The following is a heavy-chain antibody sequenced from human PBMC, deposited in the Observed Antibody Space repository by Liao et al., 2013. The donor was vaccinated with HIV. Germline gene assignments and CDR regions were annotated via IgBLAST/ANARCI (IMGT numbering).Heavy chain of an antibody. V-gene: IGHV4-34*01. CDR3: ARGPGGIQLWLPPFDF. J-gene: IGHJ4*02. CDR2: INHSGSS. D-gene: IGHD1-1*01. Sequence: QVHLQQWGAGLLKPAETLSLTCAVDGASLRGYYWGWIRQPPGKGLEWLGEINHSGSSSYNPSLKSRVTISVDTSKNQFSLKLSSVTAADTAVYYCARGPGGIQLWLPPFDFWGQGTLVTVSS. CDR1: GASLRGYY.